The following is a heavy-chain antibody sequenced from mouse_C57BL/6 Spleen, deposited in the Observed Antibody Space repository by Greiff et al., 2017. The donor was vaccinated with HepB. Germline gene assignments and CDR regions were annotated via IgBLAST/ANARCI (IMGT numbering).Heavy chain of an antibody. D-gene: IGHD2-1*01. Sequence: VKLMESGAELVKPGASVKISCKASGYAFSSYWMNWVKQRPGKGLEWIGQIYPGDGDTNYNGKFKGKATLTADKSSSTAYMQLSSLTSEDSAVYFCARWGNHWYFDVWGTGTTVTVSS. J-gene: IGHJ1*03. CDR1: GYAFSSYW. CDR2: IYPGDGDT. CDR3: ARWGNHWYFDV. V-gene: IGHV1-80*01.